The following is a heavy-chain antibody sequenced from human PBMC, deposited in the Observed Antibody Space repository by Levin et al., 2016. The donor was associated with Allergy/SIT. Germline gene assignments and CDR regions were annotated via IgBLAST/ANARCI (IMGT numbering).Heavy chain of an antibody. V-gene: IGHV3-11*01. D-gene: IGHD3-22*01. Sequence: LSLTCAASGFTFSDYYMSWIRQAPGKGLEWVSYISSSGSTIYYADSVKGRFTISRDNAKNSLYLQMNSLRAEDTAVYYCARYLIASVRYYYYGMDVWGQGTTVTVSS. CDR3: ARYLIASVRYYYYGMDV. J-gene: IGHJ6*02. CDR2: ISSSGSTI. CDR1: GFTFSDYY.